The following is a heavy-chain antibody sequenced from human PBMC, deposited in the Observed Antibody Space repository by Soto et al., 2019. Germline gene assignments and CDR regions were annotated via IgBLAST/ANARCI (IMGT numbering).Heavy chain of an antibody. Sequence: SDTLSFTCTFSGGSISSYCVSWIRQPPGKGLEWIGYIYYSGSTNYNPSLKSRVTISVDTSKNQFSLKLSSVTAADTAVYYCARVQATGNIDYWGQGTLVNVSS. CDR3: ARVQATGNIDY. CDR1: GGSISSYC. V-gene: IGHV4-59*01. CDR2: IYYSGST. D-gene: IGHD3-10*01. J-gene: IGHJ4*02.